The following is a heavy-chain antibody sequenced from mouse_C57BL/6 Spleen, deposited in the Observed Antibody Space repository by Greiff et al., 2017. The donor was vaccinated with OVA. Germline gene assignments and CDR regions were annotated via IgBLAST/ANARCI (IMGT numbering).Heavy chain of an antibody. Sequence: QVQLQQSGAELARPGASVKLSCKASGYTFTSYGISWVKQRTGQGLEWIGEIYPRSGNTYYNEKFKGKATLTADKSSSTAYMELRSLTSEDSAVYFCADYYGSSYYAMDYWGQGTSVTVSS. CDR3: ADYYGSSYYAMDY. J-gene: IGHJ4*01. CDR2: IYPRSGNT. D-gene: IGHD1-1*01. V-gene: IGHV1-81*01. CDR1: GYTFTSYG.